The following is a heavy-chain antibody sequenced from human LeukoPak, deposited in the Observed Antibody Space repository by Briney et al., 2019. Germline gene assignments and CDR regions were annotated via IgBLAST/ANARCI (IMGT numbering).Heavy chain of an antibody. V-gene: IGHV3-23*01. J-gene: IGHJ2*01. Sequence: GGSLRLSCAASGFTFSNYGMSWVRQAPGKGLEWVSGISGSGGSTYYADSVKGRFTISRDNSKNTLYLQMNSLRAEDTAVYYCAKTDYYDSSGYFKRYWYFDLWGRGTLVTVSS. CDR2: ISGSGGST. CDR3: AKTDYYDSSGYFKRYWYFDL. D-gene: IGHD3-22*01. CDR1: GFTFSNYG.